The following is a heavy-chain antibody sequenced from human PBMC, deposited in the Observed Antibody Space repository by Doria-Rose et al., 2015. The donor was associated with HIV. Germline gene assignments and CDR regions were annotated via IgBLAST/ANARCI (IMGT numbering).Heavy chain of an antibody. CDR3: ARIKSSRWYHKYYFDF. J-gene: IGHJ4*02. V-gene: IGHV2-26*01. Sequence: QVQLVQSGPVLVKPTETLTLTCTVSGVSLSSPGMGVSWIRQPPGKALEWLANIFSDDERAYKTSLKSRLPTSRGTSKCQVVLTMTDMDPVDTATYYCARIKSSRWYHKYYFDFWGQGTLVIVSA. CDR1: GVSLSSPGMG. CDR2: IFSDDER. D-gene: IGHD6-13*01.